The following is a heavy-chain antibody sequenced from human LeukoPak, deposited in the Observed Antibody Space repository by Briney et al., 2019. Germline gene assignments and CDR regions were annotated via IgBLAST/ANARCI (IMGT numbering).Heavy chain of an antibody. J-gene: IGHJ6*04. CDR2: IIPIFGTA. Sequence: SVKVSCKASRGTFSSYATSWVRQAPGQGLEWMGGIIPIFGTANYAQKIQGRVTITADESTSTAYMELSSLRSEDTAVYYCACHIVVVPGAADRIAEEYYYGMDVWGKGTTVTVSS. D-gene: IGHD2-2*01. CDR1: RGTFSSYA. CDR3: ACHIVVVPGAADRIAEEYYYGMDV. V-gene: IGHV1-69*01.